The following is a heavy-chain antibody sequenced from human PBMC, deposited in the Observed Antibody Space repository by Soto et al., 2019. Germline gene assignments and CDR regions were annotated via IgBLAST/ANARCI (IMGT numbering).Heavy chain of an antibody. CDR2: INHSGST. Sequence: PSETLSLTCAVYGGSFSGYYWSWIRQPPGKGLEWIGEINHSGSTNYNPSLKSRVTISVDTSKNQFSLKLSSVTAADTAVYYCARGSRGSSWYGDYWGQGTLVTVSS. CDR3: ARGSRGSSWYGDY. CDR1: GGSFSGYY. D-gene: IGHD6-13*01. J-gene: IGHJ4*02. V-gene: IGHV4-34*01.